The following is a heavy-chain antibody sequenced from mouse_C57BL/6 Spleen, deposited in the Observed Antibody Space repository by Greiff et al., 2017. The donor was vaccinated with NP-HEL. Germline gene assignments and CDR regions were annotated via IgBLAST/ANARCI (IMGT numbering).Heavy chain of an antibody. Sequence: VQLQQSGAELVRPGSSVKLSCKASGYTFTSYWMDWVKKRPGQGLEWIGNIYPSDSETHYNQKFKDKATLTVDKSSSTAYMQLSSLTSEDSAVYYCASAGPLRGFDYWGQGTTLTVSS. J-gene: IGHJ2*01. CDR1: GYTFTSYW. CDR3: ASAGPLRGFDY. V-gene: IGHV1-61*01. D-gene: IGHD6-1*01. CDR2: IYPSDSET.